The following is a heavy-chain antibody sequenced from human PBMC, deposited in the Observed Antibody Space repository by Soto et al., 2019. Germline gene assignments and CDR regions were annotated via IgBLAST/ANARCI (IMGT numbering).Heavy chain of an antibody. J-gene: IGHJ4*02. D-gene: IGHD2-15*01. CDR3: AGESEGRDDFESSGDFDS. V-gene: IGHV1-46*01. CDR2: INPSVGST. CDR1: GYFFTSYS. Sequence: VQLAQSGAEVKKPGASVKVSCKASGYFFTSYSMHWVRQAPGQGLEWMGMINPSVGSTNYAQRFQGRVTKTRDTSTNTGYMELSNLRTEDTAVYYCAGESEGRDDFESSGDFDSWGQGTLVTVSS.